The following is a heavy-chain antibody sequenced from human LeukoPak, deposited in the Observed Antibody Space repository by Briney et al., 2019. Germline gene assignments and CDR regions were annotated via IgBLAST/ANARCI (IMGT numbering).Heavy chain of an antibody. Sequence: GRPLRPSCAASGFTFKSYPMHWVRQAPGKGLEWVGLISFDGSDKSYAASVEGRFTISRDNSKNMLYLQMNSLSAEDTAVYYCARVLGFGSPPAYWGQGTLVSVSS. CDR1: GFTFKSYP. D-gene: IGHD3-10*01. V-gene: IGHV3-30*04. CDR3: ARVLGFGSPPAY. CDR2: ISFDGSDK. J-gene: IGHJ4*02.